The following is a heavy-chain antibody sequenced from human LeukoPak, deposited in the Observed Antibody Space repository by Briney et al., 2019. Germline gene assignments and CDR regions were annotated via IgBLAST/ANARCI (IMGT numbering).Heavy chain of an antibody. D-gene: IGHD2-2*01. CDR1: GYSISSGYY. J-gene: IGHJ4*02. CDR3: ARVRDDIVVVPAAPPGGGGRYYFDY. Sequence: PSETLSLTCAVSGYSISSGYYWGWIRQPPGKGLEWIGSIYHSGSTYYNPSLKSRVTISVDTSKNQFPLKLSSVTAADTAVYYCARVRDDIVVVPAAPPGGGGRYYFDYWGQGTLVTVSS. V-gene: IGHV4-38-2*01. CDR2: IYHSGST.